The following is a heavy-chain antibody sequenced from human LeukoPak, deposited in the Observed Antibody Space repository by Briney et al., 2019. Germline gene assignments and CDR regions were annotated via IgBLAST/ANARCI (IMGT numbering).Heavy chain of an antibody. CDR2: INPSGGST. D-gene: IGHD5-24*01. CDR3: ARDPIPQSNPDNEDGYNLFDY. J-gene: IGHJ4*02. CDR1: GYTFSSHD. Sequence: GASVKVFCKASGYTFSSHDMHWVRQAPGQGLEWVGIINPSGGSTSYAQKFQGRVTMTRDTSTSTVYMELSSLRSEDTAVYYCARDPIPQSNPDNEDGYNLFDYWGQGTLVTVSS. V-gene: IGHV1-46*01.